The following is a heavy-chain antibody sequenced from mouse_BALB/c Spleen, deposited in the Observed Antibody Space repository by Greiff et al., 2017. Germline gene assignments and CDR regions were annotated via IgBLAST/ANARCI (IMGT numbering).Heavy chain of an antibody. CDR1: GFTFSSYT. Sequence: EVKVVESGGGLVQPGGSLKLSCAASGFTFSSYTMSWVRQTPEKRLEWVAYISNGGGSTYYPDTVKGRFTISRDNAKNTLYLQMSSLKSEDTAMYYCARHIYYYGSSYVDAMDYWGQGTSVTVSS. D-gene: IGHD1-1*01. V-gene: IGHV5-12-2*01. CDR2: ISNGGGST. J-gene: IGHJ4*01. CDR3: ARHIYYYGSSYVDAMDY.